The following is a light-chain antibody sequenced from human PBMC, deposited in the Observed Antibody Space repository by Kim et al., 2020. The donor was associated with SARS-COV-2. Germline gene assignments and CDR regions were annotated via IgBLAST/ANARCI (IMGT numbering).Light chain of an antibody. Sequence: GKTITIPCTRSSGSIASNYVQWYQQRPGSAPTTVIYEDNQRPSGVPDRFSGSIDSSSNSASLTISGLKTEDEADYYCQSYDSSNYVFGTGTKVTVL. CDR1: SGSIASNY. J-gene: IGLJ1*01. V-gene: IGLV6-57*03. CDR3: QSYDSSNYV. CDR2: EDN.